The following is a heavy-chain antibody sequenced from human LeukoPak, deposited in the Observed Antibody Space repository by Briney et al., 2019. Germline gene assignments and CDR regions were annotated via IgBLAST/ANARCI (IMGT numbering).Heavy chain of an antibody. D-gene: IGHD3-10*01. CDR1: GYSINSDYY. CDR2: FYHSGST. Sequence: SEALSLTCTVSGYSINSDYYWGWIRPPPGKGLEWIANFYHSGSTYYSPSLKRRVTISIDTSKNQFSLDLSAVTAADTAVYYCARVLRSSRGAFDYWGQGTLVSVSS. J-gene: IGHJ4*02. V-gene: IGHV4-38-2*02. CDR3: ARVLRSSRGAFDY.